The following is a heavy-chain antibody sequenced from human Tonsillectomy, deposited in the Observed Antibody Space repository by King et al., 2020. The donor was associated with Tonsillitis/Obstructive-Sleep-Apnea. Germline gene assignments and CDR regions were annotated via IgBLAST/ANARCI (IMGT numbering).Heavy chain of an antibody. CDR2: ISYDGSNR. CDR1: GFTFSTYA. Sequence: VQLVESGGGVVQPGRSLRLSCAASGFTFSTYAMHWVRQAPGKGLEWVAVISYDGSNRYYGDSVKGRFTISRDNYKNTLYLQMNSLRDEDTAVYYCVRDQRGYCSAGTCYPLDSWGQGTLVTVSS. CDR3: VRDQRGYCSAGTCYPLDS. V-gene: IGHV3-30*04. J-gene: IGHJ4*02. D-gene: IGHD2-15*01.